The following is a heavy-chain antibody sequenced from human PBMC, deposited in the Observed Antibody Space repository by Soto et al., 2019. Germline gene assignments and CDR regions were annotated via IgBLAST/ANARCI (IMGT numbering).Heavy chain of an antibody. CDR1: GGSISSSSYY. J-gene: IGHJ4*02. D-gene: IGHD1-26*01. CDR2: IYYSGST. CDR3: ARQERRKVGAKNFDY. Sequence: KASETLSLTCTVSGGSISSSSYYWGWIRQPPGKGLEWIGSIYYSGSTYYNPSLKSRVTISVDTSKNQFSLKLSSVTAADTAVYYCARQERRKVGAKNFDYWGQGTLVTVSS. V-gene: IGHV4-39*01.